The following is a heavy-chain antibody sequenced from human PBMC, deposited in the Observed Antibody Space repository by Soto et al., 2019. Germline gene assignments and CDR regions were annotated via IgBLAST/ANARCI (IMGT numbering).Heavy chain of an antibody. CDR2: ISYDESNK. J-gene: IGHJ6*01. CDR1: GCTCDKYG. CDR3: ARAGTTVTTAAYYPYVMSV. D-gene: IGHD4-17*01. V-gene: IGHV3-30-3*01. Sequence: PGGSLRLSWGGSGCTCDKYGMSCVLLCSGKGLEWVAVISYDESNKFYADSVKGRFTISRDNSKNTLYLQMNSLRPEDTAVYYCARAGTTVTTAAYYPYVMSVWAQRTTV.